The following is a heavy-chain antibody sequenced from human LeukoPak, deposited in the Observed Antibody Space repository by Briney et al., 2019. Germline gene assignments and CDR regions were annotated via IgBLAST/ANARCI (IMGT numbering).Heavy chain of an antibody. CDR3: ARVSLVRGVITFDY. Sequence: PGGSLRLSCAASGFTFSDYYMSWIRQAPGKGLEWVSYISSSSSYTNYADSVKGRFTISRDNAKNSLYLKMNSLRAEDTAVYYCARVSLVRGVITFDYWGKGTLVTVSS. D-gene: IGHD3-10*01. J-gene: IGHJ4*02. CDR2: ISSSSSYT. CDR1: GFTFSDYY. V-gene: IGHV3-11*06.